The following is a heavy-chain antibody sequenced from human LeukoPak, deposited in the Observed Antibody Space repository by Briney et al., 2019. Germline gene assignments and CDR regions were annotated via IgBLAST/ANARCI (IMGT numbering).Heavy chain of an antibody. D-gene: IGHD6-13*01. J-gene: IGHJ6*03. Sequence: SVKVSCKASGGTFSSYAISWVRQAPGQGLEWMGGIIPIFGTANYAQKFQGRVTITADKSTSTAYMELSSLRSEDTAVYYCARGPGSSSSPYYYYMDVWGKGTTVTISS. CDR2: IIPIFGTA. CDR3: ARGPGSSSSPYYYYMDV. V-gene: IGHV1-69*06. CDR1: GGTFSSYA.